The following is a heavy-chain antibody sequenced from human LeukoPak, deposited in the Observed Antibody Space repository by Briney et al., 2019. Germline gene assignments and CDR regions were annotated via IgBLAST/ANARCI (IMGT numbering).Heavy chain of an antibody. J-gene: IGHJ3*02. CDR1: GDSVSSNSAA. D-gene: IGHD2-15*01. Sequence: SQTLSLTCAISGDSVSSNSAAWNWIRQSPSRGLEWLGRTYYRSKWYNDYAVSVKSRITINPDTSKNQFSLQLNSVTPEDTAVYYCARVRFRGSGGSRWSAFDIWGQGTMVTVSS. V-gene: IGHV6-1*01. CDR3: ARVRFRGSGGSRWSAFDI. CDR2: TYYRSKWYN.